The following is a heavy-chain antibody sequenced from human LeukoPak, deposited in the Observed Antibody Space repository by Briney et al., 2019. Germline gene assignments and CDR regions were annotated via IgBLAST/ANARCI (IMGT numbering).Heavy chain of an antibody. D-gene: IGHD6-19*01. CDR1: GDTFSSYA. V-gene: IGHV1-69*01. CDR3: ARKRSRAYSSGWYY. Sequence: GSSVKVSCKASGDTFSSYAISWVRQAPGQGLEWMGGIIPIFGTANYAQKFQGRATITADESTSTAYMELSSLRSEDTAVYYCARKRSRAYSSGWYYWGQGTLVTVSS. J-gene: IGHJ4*02. CDR2: IIPIFGTA.